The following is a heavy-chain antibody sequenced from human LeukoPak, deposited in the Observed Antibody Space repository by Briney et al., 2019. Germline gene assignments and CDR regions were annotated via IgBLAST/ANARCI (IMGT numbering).Heavy chain of an antibody. J-gene: IGHJ3*02. CDR3: ARDGSSGLRTFEI. CDR1: GGSISSYY. Sequence: SETLSLTCTVSGGSISSYYWSWIRQPPGKGLEWIGYIYYSGSTNYNPSLKSRVTISVDTSKNQFSLELSSVTAADTAVYYCARDGSSGLRTFEIWGQGTMVTVSS. V-gene: IGHV4-59*01. D-gene: IGHD3-22*01. CDR2: IYYSGST.